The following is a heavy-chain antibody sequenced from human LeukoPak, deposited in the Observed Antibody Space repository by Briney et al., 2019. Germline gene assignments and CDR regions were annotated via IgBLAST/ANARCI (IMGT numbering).Heavy chain of an antibody. J-gene: IGHJ4*02. V-gene: IGHV1-18*01. CDR1: GYTFTSYG. CDR2: ISAYNGNT. D-gene: IGHD2-2*01. Sequence: ASVKVSCKASGYTFTSYGTSWVRQAPGQGLEWMGWISAYNGNTNYAQKLQGRVTMTTDTSTSTAYMELRSLRSDDTAVYYCARQGYCSSTSCSNDYWGQGTLVTVSS. CDR3: ARQGYCSSTSCSNDY.